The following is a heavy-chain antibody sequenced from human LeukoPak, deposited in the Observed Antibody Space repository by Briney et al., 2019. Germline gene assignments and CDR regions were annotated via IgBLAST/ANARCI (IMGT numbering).Heavy chain of an antibody. CDR1: GYTFTGYY. CDR3: ATSAGDYRAGHYYYMGV. CDR2: INPNTAGT. V-gene: IGHV1-2*02. J-gene: IGHJ6*03. D-gene: IGHD4-11*01. Sequence: ASVRVSCKASGYTFTGYYFHWVRQAPGQGLEWMGWINPNTAGTNYAQRFLGGVTLTWDTSISTAYMELNRLTSDDTAVYYCATSAGDYRAGHYYYMGVWGKGTSVTVSS.